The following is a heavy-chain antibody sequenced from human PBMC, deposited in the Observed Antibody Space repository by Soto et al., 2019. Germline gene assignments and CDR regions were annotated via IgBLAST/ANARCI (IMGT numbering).Heavy chain of an antibody. J-gene: IGHJ4*02. CDR1: GGSFSGYY. CDR3: ARGERSSALYSTVSYDY. Sequence: QVQLQQWGAGLLKPSETLSLTCAVYGGSFSGYYWSWIRQPPGKGLKWIGEIKHSGSTNYNPSLKRRVTLSADTSKNQFSLRLSSVTAADPAVYYCARGERSSALYSTVSYDYWGQGTLVTVSS. V-gene: IGHV4-34*01. D-gene: IGHD3-3*01. CDR2: IKHSGST.